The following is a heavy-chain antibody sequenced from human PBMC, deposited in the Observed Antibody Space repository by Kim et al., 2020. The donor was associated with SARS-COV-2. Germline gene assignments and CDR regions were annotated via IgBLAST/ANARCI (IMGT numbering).Heavy chain of an antibody. Sequence: GGSLRLSCAASGFTFSGSAMHWVRQASGKGLEWVGRIRSKANSYATAYAASVKGRFTISRDDLKNTAYLQMNSLKTEDTAVYYCTRQLGGTNYYGSGSYYNDGMDVWGQGTTVTVSS. CDR3: TRQLGGTNYYGSGSYYNDGMDV. CDR1: GFTFSGSA. CDR2: IRSKANSYAT. J-gene: IGHJ6*02. V-gene: IGHV3-73*01. D-gene: IGHD3-10*01.